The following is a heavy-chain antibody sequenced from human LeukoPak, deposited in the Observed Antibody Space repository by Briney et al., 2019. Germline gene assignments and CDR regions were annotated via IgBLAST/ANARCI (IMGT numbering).Heavy chain of an antibody. J-gene: IGHJ4*02. Sequence: GASVKVSCKASGYTFTSYYMHWVRQAPGQGLEWMGIINPSGGSTSYAQKFQGRVTMTRDMSTSTVYMELSSLRSEDTAVYYCARDRGRFLEWLSRTGFDYWGQGTLVTVSS. D-gene: IGHD3-3*01. CDR3: ARDRGRFLEWLSRTGFDY. CDR1: GYTFTSYY. V-gene: IGHV1-46*01. CDR2: INPSGGST.